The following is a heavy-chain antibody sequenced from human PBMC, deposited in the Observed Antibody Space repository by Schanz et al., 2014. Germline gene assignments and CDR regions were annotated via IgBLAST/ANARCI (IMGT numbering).Heavy chain of an antibody. V-gene: IGHV3-23*01. CDR2: ISHSGCSK. CDR3: AKEMGFCSGGTCYGYYYYGLDV. Sequence: EVQLLDSGGGLVQPGGSLRLSCPTSGFTFNSYAMTWVRQAPGKGLEWVSSISHSGCSKYYADSVKGRFSISRDNSENTLYLQMNSLNADDTAVLYCAKEMGFCSGGTCYGYYYYGLDVWGQGTTVTVSS. CDR1: GFTFNSYA. D-gene: IGHD2-15*01. J-gene: IGHJ6*02.